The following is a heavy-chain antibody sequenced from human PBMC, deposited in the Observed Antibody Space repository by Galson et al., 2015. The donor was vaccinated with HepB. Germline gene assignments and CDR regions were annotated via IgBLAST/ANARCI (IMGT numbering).Heavy chain of an antibody. D-gene: IGHD6-19*01. V-gene: IGHV3-7*03. CDR2: IKQDGSEK. Sequence: SLRLSCAASGFTFSSYWMSWVRQAPGKGLEWVANIKQDGSEKYYVDSVKGRFTISRDNAKNSLYLQMNGLRAEDTAVYYCARDRAGIAVAGTEFDYWGQGTLVTVSS. J-gene: IGHJ4*02. CDR1: GFTFSSYW. CDR3: ARDRAGIAVAGTEFDY.